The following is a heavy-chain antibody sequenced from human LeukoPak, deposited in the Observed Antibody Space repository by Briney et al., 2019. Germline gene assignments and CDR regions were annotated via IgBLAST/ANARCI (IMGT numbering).Heavy chain of an antibody. D-gene: IGHD2-2*01. CDR1: GYTFTSYG. CDR3: ARVPEGPTFVVPAAMVGIDY. V-gene: IGHV1-18*01. CDR2: ISAYNGNT. J-gene: IGHJ4*02. Sequence: ASVKVSCKASGYTFTSYGISWVRQAPGQGLEWMGWISAYNGNTTYAQKLQGRVTMTTDTSTSTAYMELRSLRSDDTAVYYCARVPEGPTFVVPAAMVGIDYWGQGTLVTVSS.